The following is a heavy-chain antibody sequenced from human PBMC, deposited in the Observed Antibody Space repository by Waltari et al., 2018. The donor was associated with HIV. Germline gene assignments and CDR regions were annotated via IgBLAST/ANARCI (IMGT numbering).Heavy chain of an antibody. J-gene: IGHJ4*02. D-gene: IGHD3-22*01. Sequence: QVQLQESGPGLVKPSETLSLTCTVSGGSISSYYWSWIRQPPGKGLEWIGYIYYSGSTNYNPSLKSRVTISGDTSKYQFALKLNSVTAADTAVYYCARSWQYYDSSGLLNSQFDYWGQGILVTVSS. CDR2: IYYSGST. CDR1: GGSISSYY. V-gene: IGHV4-59*01. CDR3: ARSWQYYDSSGLLNSQFDY.